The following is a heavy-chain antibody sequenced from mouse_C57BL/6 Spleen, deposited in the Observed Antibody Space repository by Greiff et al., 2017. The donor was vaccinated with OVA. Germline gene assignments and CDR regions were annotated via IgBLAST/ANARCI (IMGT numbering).Heavy chain of an antibody. CDR1: GYTFTDYY. CDR3: ARRSYDYGFDY. CDR2: INPYNGGT. Sequence: VQLQQSGPVLVKPGASVKMSCKASGYTFTDYYMNWVKQSHGKSLEWIGVINPYNGGTSYNQKFKGKATLTVDKSSSTAYMELNSLTSEDSAVYYCARRSYDYGFDYWGQGTTLTVSS. V-gene: IGHV1-19*01. D-gene: IGHD2-4*01. J-gene: IGHJ2*01.